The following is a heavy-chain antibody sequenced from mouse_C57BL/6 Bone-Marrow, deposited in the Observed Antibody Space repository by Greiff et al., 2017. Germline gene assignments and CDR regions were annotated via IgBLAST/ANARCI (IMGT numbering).Heavy chain of an antibody. Sequence: EVKLLESGTVLVRPGASVKMSCKTSGYTFTSYWMHWVKQRPGQGLEWIGAIYPGNSDTSYNQKFKGKAKLTVITSASTAYMELSSLTNEDSAVYYCTSPYDCLFYFDYWGQGTTLTVSS. D-gene: IGHD2-4*01. CDR3: TSPYDCLFYFDY. CDR1: GYTFTSYW. V-gene: IGHV1-5*01. J-gene: IGHJ2*01. CDR2: IYPGNSDT.